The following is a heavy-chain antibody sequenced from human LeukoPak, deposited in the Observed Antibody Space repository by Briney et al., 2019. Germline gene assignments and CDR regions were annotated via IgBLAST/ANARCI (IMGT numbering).Heavy chain of an antibody. CDR2: ISWNSGSI. J-gene: IGHJ6*02. Sequence: GRSLRLSCAASGFTFDDYAMHWVRQAPGKGLEWVSGISWNSGSIGCADSVKGRFTISRDNAKNSLYLQMNSLRAEDTALYYCAKDIMVMYSSGGGMDVWGQGTTVTVSS. D-gene: IGHD6-19*01. CDR3: AKDIMVMYSSGGGMDV. V-gene: IGHV3-9*01. CDR1: GFTFDDYA.